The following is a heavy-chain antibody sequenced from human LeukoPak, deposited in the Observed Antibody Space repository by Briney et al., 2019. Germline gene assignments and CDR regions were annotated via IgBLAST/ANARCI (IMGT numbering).Heavy chain of an antibody. Sequence: GGSLRLSCAASGFTFSSYAMHWVRQAPGKGLEWVAVISYDGSNKYYADSVKGRFTISRDNSKNTLYLQMNSLRAEDTAVYYCARNGASQWLVPNYFDYWGQGTLVTVSS. J-gene: IGHJ4*02. D-gene: IGHD6-19*01. CDR2: ISYDGSNK. CDR3: ARNGASQWLVPNYFDY. V-gene: IGHV3-30-3*01. CDR1: GFTFSSYA.